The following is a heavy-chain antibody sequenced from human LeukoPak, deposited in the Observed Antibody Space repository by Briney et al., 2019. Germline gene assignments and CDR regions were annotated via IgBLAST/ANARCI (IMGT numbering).Heavy chain of an antibody. CDR1: GLLFSNYH. CDR3: ARSPVGFCGGGSCYNYSDHYYYMDV. CDR2: ISGNNKII. D-gene: IGHD2-15*01. Sequence: GGSLRLSCAASGLLFSNYHMNWVRQAPGKGLECVSYISGNNKIIYYADSVKGRFTISRDNAKNSVFLQMNSLRVEDTAVYYCARSPVGFCGGGSCYNYSDHYYYMDVWGKGTTVTVSS. J-gene: IGHJ6*03. V-gene: IGHV3-48*04.